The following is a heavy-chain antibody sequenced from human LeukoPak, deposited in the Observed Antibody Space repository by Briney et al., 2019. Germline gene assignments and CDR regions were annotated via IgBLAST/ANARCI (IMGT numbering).Heavy chain of an antibody. Sequence: SETLSLTCTVSGGSISSSSYYWGWIRQPPGTGLEWIGSIYYSGSTYYNPSLKSRVTISVDTSKNQFSLKLSSVTAADTAVYYCARHGNAAAANNWFDPWGQGTLVTVSS. CDR3: ARHGNAAAANNWFDP. D-gene: IGHD6-13*01. V-gene: IGHV4-39*01. CDR2: IYYSGST. J-gene: IGHJ5*02. CDR1: GGSISSSSYY.